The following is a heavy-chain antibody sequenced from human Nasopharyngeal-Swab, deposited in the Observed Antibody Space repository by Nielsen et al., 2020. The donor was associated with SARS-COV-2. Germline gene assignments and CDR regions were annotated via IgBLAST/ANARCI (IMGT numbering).Heavy chain of an antibody. J-gene: IGHJ4*02. CDR3: AKDGGYSSSLGDY. V-gene: IGHV3-30*18. D-gene: IGHD2-2*01. CDR2: IAHDASNE. Sequence: GESLKISCAASGFTFSSFGMHWVRQAPGKGLEWVAFIAHDASNEYYGDSVKGRFTISRDNSKNTVDLQMNSLRVEDTAIYYCAKDGGYSSSLGDYWGQGTQVTVSS. CDR1: GFTFSSFG.